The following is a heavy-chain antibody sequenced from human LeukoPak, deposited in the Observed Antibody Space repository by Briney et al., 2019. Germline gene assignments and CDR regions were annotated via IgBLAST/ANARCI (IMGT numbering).Heavy chain of an antibody. CDR2: IRYDGSNK. D-gene: IGHD6-13*01. Sequence: GGSLRLSCTTSGFTFSSYGMHWVRQAPGKGLEWVTFIRYDGSNKYYADSVTGRFTISRDTSKNTLYLQMNSLRAEDTAVYYCAKRSSTGGQQLDYWGQGTLVTVSS. J-gene: IGHJ4*02. CDR3: AKRSSTGGQQLDY. CDR1: GFTFSSYG. V-gene: IGHV3-30*02.